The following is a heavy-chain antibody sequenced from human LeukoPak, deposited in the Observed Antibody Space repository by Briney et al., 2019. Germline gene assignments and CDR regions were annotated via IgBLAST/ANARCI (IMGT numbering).Heavy chain of an antibody. CDR1: GFIFRSYG. D-gene: IGHD3-9*01. CDR2: ILYDRSNK. CDR3: AKDRPSYAILTGYGDY. J-gene: IGHJ4*02. V-gene: IGHV3-30*18. Sequence: GGSLRLSCAAPGFIFRSYGMYWVRQAPGKGLEWVAVILYDRSNKYYADSVKGGFTISRDNSKNTLYLQMNSLRTEHTAVYYCAKDRPSYAILTGYGDYWGQGTLVTVSS.